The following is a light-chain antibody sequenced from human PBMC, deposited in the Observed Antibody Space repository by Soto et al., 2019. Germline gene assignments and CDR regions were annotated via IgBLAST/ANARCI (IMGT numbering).Light chain of an antibody. J-gene: IGLJ2*01. CDR2: EGN. CDR3: CSYATNSVV. Sequence: QSALTQPASVSGSPGQSITITRTGTRSDFGNYNFVSWYQQHPGKAPKLMIYEGNKRPSGVSNRFFGSKSDNRASLTISGLQAEDEADYYCCSYATNSVVFGEGTKLTVL. CDR1: RSDFGNYNF. V-gene: IGLV2-23*01.